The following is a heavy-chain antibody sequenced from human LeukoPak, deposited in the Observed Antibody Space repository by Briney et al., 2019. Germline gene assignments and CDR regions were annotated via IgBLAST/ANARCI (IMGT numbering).Heavy chain of an antibody. CDR1: GFTFSSYA. CDR2: ISGSGGST. Sequence: GGPLRLSCAASGFTFSSYAISWVRQAPGKGLEWVSAISGSGGSTYYADSVKGRFTISRDNSKNTLYLQMNSLRAEDTAVYYCATPLPPVAGNNDYWGQGTLVTVSS. D-gene: IGHD6-19*01. V-gene: IGHV3-23*01. CDR3: ATPLPPVAGNNDY. J-gene: IGHJ4*02.